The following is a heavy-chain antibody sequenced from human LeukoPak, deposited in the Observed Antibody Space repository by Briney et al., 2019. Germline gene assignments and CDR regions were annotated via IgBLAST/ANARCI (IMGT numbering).Heavy chain of an antibody. V-gene: IGHV1-46*01. D-gene: IGHD3-3*01. CDR1: GYTFTSYY. CDR2: INPSGGST. CDR3: ARGVEIRFLEWFIYYMDV. Sequence: ASVKVSCKTSGYTFTSYYMHWVRQAPGQGLEWMGIINPSGGSTSYAQKFQGRVTMTRDTSTNTVYMELSSLRSEDTAVYYCARGVEIRFLEWFIYYMDVWGKGTTVTVSS. J-gene: IGHJ6*03.